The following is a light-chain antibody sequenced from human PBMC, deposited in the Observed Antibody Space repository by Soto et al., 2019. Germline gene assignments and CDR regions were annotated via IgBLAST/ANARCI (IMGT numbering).Light chain of an antibody. Sequence: QSVLTQPASLSGSPGQSITISCTGTSSVVGGYNYVSWYQQHPGKAPKLMIYDVSNRPSGVSNRFSGSKSGNTASLTISGLQAEDEADYYCSSYTSSSTLLYVFGTGTKVTVL. CDR1: SSVVGGYNY. CDR2: DVS. J-gene: IGLJ1*01. CDR3: SSYTSSSTLLYV. V-gene: IGLV2-14*01.